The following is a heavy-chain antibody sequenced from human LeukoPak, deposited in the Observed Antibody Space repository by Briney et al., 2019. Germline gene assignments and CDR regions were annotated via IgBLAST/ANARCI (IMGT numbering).Heavy chain of an antibody. CDR1: GFTFSHYG. D-gene: IGHD4-11*01. Sequence: PGGSLKPSCAAAGFTFSHYGMHWVRQAPGKGLEWVAVIWSDGTNKYYAASVKGRFSISRDDSGKTVYLQMNSLRPEDTGIYYCARDAQRGFDYSNSLQYWGQGTPVTVST. CDR3: ARDAQRGFDYSNSLQY. J-gene: IGHJ4*02. CDR2: IWSDGTNK. V-gene: IGHV3-33*01.